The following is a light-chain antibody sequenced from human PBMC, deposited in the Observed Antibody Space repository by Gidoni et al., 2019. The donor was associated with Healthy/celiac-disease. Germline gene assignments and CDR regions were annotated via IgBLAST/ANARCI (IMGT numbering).Light chain of an antibody. CDR1: SRDVGGYNY. J-gene: IGLJ2*01. Sequence: QSALTQPASVSGSPGPSITISCTGTSRDVGGYNYVSWYQQHPGKAPKLMIYEVSHRPSGVSNRFSGSKSGNTASLTISGLQAEDEADYYCSSYTSSSVVFGGGTKLTVL. V-gene: IGLV2-14*01. CDR2: EVS. CDR3: SSYTSSSVV.